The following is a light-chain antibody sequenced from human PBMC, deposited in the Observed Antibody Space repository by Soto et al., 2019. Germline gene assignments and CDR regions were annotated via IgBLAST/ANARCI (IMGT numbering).Light chain of an antibody. V-gene: IGKV2-24*01. CDR3: VQFAHFPRT. Sequence: DVVLTQTPLSSPATLGQPASISCRSSQSLVHSDGNTYLSWLQQRPGQPPRLLIYQVSNRFSGVPDRFSGSGAGTDFTLKISRVEAADVGVYHCVQFAHFPRTFGQGTKVEIK. CDR2: QVS. CDR1: QSLVHSDGNTY. J-gene: IGKJ1*01.